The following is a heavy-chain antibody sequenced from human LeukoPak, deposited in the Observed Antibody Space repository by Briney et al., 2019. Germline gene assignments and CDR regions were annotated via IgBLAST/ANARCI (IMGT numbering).Heavy chain of an antibody. D-gene: IGHD1-14*01. J-gene: IGHJ3*01. CDR3: ARERGIRDAFDF. Sequence: ASVKVSCKASGYTFTSYTIHWVRQAPGQSLEWMGWISVGDGDSKCSQEFQGRVTLTRDTSATTAYLVVSSLRPEDMAVYYCARERGIRDAFDFWGQGTMVTVSS. CDR2: ISVGDGDS. CDR1: GYTFTSYT. V-gene: IGHV1-3*03.